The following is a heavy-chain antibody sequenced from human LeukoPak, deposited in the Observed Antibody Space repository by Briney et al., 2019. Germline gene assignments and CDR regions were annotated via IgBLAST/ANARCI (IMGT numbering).Heavy chain of an antibody. CDR3: ARETGTAADY. CDR2: IYYSGST. D-gene: IGHD6-13*01. Sequence: SETLSLTCAVYGGSFSGYYWSWIRQHPGKGLEWIGYIYYSGSTYYNPSLKSRVTISVDTSKNQFSLKLSSVTAADTAVYYCARETGTAADYWGQGTLVTVPS. V-gene: IGHV4-31*11. J-gene: IGHJ4*02. CDR1: GGSFSGYY.